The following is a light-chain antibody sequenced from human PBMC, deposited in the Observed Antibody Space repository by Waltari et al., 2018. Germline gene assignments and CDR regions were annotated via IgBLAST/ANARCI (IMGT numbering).Light chain of an antibody. CDR2: KAS. CDR3: QQYNSAPYS. J-gene: IGKJ2*03. CDR1: QGISSW. V-gene: IGKV1-12*01. Sequence: DIQMTQSPSSLSASIGDRITITCRTSQGISSWLAWYQQKPGKAPKLLIYKASTLQSGVPSRFSGSGSGTDFTLIISSLQPEDFATYYCQQYNSAPYSFGQGTKVEIK.